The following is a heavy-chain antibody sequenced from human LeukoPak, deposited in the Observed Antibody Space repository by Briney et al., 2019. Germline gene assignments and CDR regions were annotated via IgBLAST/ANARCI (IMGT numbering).Heavy chain of an antibody. CDR1: GFTFSSYW. J-gene: IGHJ5*02. CDR3: ARAYCSSTSCYQTNNWFDP. Sequence: GGSLRLSCAASGFTFSSYWMHWVRQAPGKGLVWVSRINSDGSSTSYADSVKGRFTISRDNAKNTLYLQMNSLRAEDTAVYCCARAYCSSTSCYQTNNWFDPWGQGTLVTVSS. D-gene: IGHD2-2*01. CDR2: INSDGSST. V-gene: IGHV3-74*01.